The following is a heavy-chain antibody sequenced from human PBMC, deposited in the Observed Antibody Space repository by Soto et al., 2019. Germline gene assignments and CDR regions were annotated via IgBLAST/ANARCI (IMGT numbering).Heavy chain of an antibody. CDR1: GFAFSNAW. D-gene: IGHD2-2*01. CDR3: TTLYRLDP. Sequence: EVQLVESGGGLVRPGGSLTLSCAASGFAFSNAWVSWVRQAPGKGLEWVGRIKSKTHGGTTDYAAPVKDRFTISRDDSKTMLYLQVDSLKIEDTAVYYCTTLYRLDPWGQGTLVTVSS. V-gene: IGHV3-15*07. J-gene: IGHJ5*02. CDR2: IKSKTHGGTT.